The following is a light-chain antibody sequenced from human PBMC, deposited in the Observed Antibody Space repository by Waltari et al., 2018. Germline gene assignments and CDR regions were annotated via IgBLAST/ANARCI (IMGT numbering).Light chain of an antibody. Sequence: DIQMTQSPSSLSASVGDTVTITCRASQSISNWLAWYQQKPGKAPILLIYKASILKSGVPSRFSGSGSGTQFTLTISSLQPGDFATYYCKQYNTYSSFGQGTKLEIK. CDR1: QSISNW. CDR2: KAS. CDR3: KQYNTYSS. J-gene: IGKJ2*01. V-gene: IGKV1-5*03.